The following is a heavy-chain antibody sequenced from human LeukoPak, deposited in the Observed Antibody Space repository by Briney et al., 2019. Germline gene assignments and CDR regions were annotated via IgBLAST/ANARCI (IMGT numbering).Heavy chain of an antibody. J-gene: IGHJ6*02. V-gene: IGHV4-59*01. CDR1: GGSIKSYY. CDR3: ARQSDPYYHYGLDL. CDR2: VYYTGTT. Sequence: SETLSLTCALSGGSIKSYYCSRIRQPLGKGLEWIGYVYYTGTTTYNPSLKSRVTLSVETSKNEFSLTLNSVTAADTAVYECARQSDPYYHYGLDLWGQGTTVIVSS.